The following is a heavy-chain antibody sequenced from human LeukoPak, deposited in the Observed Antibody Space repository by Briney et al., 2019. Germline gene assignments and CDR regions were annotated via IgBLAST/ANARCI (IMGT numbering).Heavy chain of an antibody. CDR1: GGSISSGGYY. Sequence: PSETLSLTCTVSGGSISSGGYYCSWIRQPPGKGLEWIGYIYYSGSTNYNPSLKSRVTISVDTSKNQFSLKLSSVTAADTAVYYCARVWTYGSGSYLSWLDYWGQGTLVTVSS. CDR2: IYYSGST. D-gene: IGHD3-10*01. V-gene: IGHV4-61*08. J-gene: IGHJ4*02. CDR3: ARVWTYGSGSYLSWLDY.